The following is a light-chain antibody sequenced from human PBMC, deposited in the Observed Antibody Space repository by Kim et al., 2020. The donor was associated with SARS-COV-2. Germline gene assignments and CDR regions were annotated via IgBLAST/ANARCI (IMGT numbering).Light chain of an antibody. V-gene: IGLV3-19*01. CDR3: NSRDNSGNHP. CDR2: GKN. CDR1: SIINLY. Sequence: VACVHTVRLTCQGDSIINLYASCYQPKPGQAPVVVIFGKNTRPSGIPDRFSGSSSGNTASLTIAGAQAEDEADYYCNSRDNSGNHPFGEGTKVTVL. J-gene: IGLJ2*01.